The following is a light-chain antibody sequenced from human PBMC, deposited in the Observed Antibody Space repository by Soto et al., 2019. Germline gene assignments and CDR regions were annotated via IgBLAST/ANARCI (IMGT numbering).Light chain of an antibody. J-gene: IGLJ1*01. CDR1: SSDVGGYNY. V-gene: IGLV2-14*03. CDR3: SSYTTSNTRQIV. Sequence: SALTQPASVSRSPGQSITISCTGTSSDVGGYNYVSWYQHHPGKAPTLMIFDVSNRPSGVSNRFSGSQSGNTASLTISGLQPEDEADYYRSSYTTSNTRQIVFGTGTKVTV. CDR2: DVS.